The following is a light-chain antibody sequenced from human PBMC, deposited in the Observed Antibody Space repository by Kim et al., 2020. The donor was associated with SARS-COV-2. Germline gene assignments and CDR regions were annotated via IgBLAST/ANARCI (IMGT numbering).Light chain of an antibody. V-gene: IGKV1-5*01. CDR3: QQYSNYSPWT. CDR1: HSISNL. J-gene: IGKJ1*01. Sequence: SVGDRVTITCRASHSISNLLAWYQQKPGKAPTLLIYDASSLQGGVPSRFRGSGSGTEFTLTISSLQPDDFATYYCQQYSNYSPWTFGQGTKVEIK. CDR2: DAS.